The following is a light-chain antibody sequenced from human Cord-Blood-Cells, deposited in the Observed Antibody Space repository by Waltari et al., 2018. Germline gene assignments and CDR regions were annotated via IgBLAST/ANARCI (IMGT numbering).Light chain of an antibody. CDR2: AAS. Sequence: AIRITQSPSSLSAPTGDRVTITCRASQGISSYLAWYQQKPGKAPKLLIYAASTVQSGVPSRFSGSGSGTDFTLTISCLQSEDFATYYCQQYYSYPPVTFGPGTKVDIK. CDR1: QGISSY. J-gene: IGKJ3*01. CDR3: QQYYSYPPVT. V-gene: IGKV1-8*01.